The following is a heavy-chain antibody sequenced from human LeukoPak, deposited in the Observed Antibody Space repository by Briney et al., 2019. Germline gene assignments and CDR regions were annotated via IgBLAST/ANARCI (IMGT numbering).Heavy chain of an antibody. CDR2: IWYDGSNK. J-gene: IGHJ4*02. CDR3: AREGRIQLWFHPWEFDY. V-gene: IGHV3-33*08. Sequence: GGSLRLSCAASGFTFSSYSMNWVRQAPGKGLEWVAVIWYDGSNKYYADSVKGRFTISRDNSKNTLYLQMNSLRAEDTAVYYCAREGRIQLWFHPWEFDYWGQGTLVTVSS. CDR1: GFTFSSYS. D-gene: IGHD5-18*01.